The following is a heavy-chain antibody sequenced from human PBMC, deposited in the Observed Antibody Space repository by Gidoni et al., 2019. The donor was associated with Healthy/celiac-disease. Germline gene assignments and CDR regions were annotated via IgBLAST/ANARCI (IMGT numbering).Heavy chain of an antibody. D-gene: IGHD3-10*01. CDR2: INPNSGGT. CDR1: GYTFTGYY. CDR3: ARDQGVLLWFGELLSYQSHDAFDI. V-gene: IGHV1-2*02. Sequence: QVQLVQSGAEVKKPGASVKVSCKASGYTFTGYYMPWVRQAPGQGLEWMGWINPNSGGTNYAQKFQGRVTMTRDTSISTAYMELSRLRSDDTAVYYCARDQGVLLWFGELLSYQSHDAFDIWGQGTMVTVSS. J-gene: IGHJ3*02.